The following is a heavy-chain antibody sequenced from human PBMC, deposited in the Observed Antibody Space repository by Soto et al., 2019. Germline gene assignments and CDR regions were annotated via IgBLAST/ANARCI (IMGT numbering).Heavy chain of an antibody. V-gene: IGHV1-69*01. D-gene: IGHD2-21*02. CDR3: ARVSYCGGDCYSGDFDY. J-gene: IGHJ4*02. CDR2: IIPIFGTA. Sequence: QVQLMQSGAEVKKPGSSVKVSCKASGGTFSSYAISWVRQAPGQGLEWMGGIIPIFGTANYAQKFQGRVTITADESTSTAYMELSSLRSEDTAVYYCARVSYCGGDCYSGDFDYWGQGTLVTVSS. CDR1: GGTFSSYA.